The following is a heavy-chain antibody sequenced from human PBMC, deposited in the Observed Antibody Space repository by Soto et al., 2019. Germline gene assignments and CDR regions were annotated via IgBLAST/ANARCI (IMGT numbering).Heavy chain of an antibody. CDR1: GYIFTNND. D-gene: IGHD5-18*01. J-gene: IGHJ5*02. Sequence: ASLKVSCKASGYIFTNNDVSWVRQATGQGLEWMGWMNPGSGDTGYAQKFQGRVTMTRNISIATAFMELSSLRADDTAIYYCARMASFGSLNWFDPWGQGTLVTFSS. V-gene: IGHV1-8*01. CDR3: ARMASFGSLNWFDP. CDR2: MNPGSGDT.